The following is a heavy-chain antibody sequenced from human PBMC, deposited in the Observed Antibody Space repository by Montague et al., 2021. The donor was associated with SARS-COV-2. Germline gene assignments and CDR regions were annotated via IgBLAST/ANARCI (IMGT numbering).Heavy chain of an antibody. CDR2: IDPSDDDT. V-gene: IGHV5-51*01. CDR3: ARKGDYYDLDV. CDR1: GYTFTNYW. J-gene: IGHJ6*02. Sequence: QSGAEVKTPGESLKIPCKGSGYTFTNYWIAWVRQMPGKGLEWMGIIDPSDDDTTYSPSFQGQVIISADKSITTAYLQWSSLKASDTAIYYCARKGDYYDLDVWGQGATVTVSS.